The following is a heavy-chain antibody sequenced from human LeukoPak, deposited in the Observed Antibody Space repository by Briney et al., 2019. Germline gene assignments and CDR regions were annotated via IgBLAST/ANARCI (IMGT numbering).Heavy chain of an antibody. D-gene: IGHD2-2*01. V-gene: IGHV4-39*07. CDR2: IYYSGST. CDR1: GGSISSSSYY. CDR3: ARGQDIVVVPAAKNWFDP. J-gene: IGHJ5*02. Sequence: SETLSLTCTVSGGSISSSSYYWGWIRQPPGKGLEWLGSIYYSGSTYYNPSLKSRVTISVDRSKNQFSLKLSSVTAADTAVYYCARGQDIVVVPAAKNWFDPWGQGTLVTVSS.